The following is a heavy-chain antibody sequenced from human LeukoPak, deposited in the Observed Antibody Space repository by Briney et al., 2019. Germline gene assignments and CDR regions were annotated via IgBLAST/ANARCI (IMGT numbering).Heavy chain of an antibody. D-gene: IGHD3-16*02. V-gene: IGHV3-7*01. CDR2: IKQDGSEK. Sequence: PGGPLRLSCAAPGFTFSSYWMSWVRQAPGKGLEWVANIKQDGSEKYYVDSVKGRFTISRDNAKNSLYLQMNSLRAEDTAVYYCARMPVMITFGGGIVIPGYFQHWGQGTLVTVSS. J-gene: IGHJ1*01. CDR1: GFTFSSYW. CDR3: ARMPVMITFGGGIVIPGYFQH.